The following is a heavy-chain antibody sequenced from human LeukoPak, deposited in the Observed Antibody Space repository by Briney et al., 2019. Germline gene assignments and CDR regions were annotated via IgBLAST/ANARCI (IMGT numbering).Heavy chain of an antibody. CDR1: SGSITNYY. CDR3: ARGSGLDGSYYDILTGYFLVHAFDI. V-gene: IGHV4-4*07. Sequence: SETLSLTCTVSSGSITNYYWSWIRQPAGKGLEWIGRIYTSGSTNYNPSLKSRVTISVDTSKDQFSLKLSSVTAADTAVYYCARGSGLDGSYYDILTGYFLVHAFDIWGQGTMVTVSS. J-gene: IGHJ3*02. D-gene: IGHD3-9*01. CDR2: IYTSGST.